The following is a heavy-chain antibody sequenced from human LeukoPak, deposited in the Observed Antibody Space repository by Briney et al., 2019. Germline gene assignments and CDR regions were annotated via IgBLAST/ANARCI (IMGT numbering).Heavy chain of an antibody. CDR2: IIPIFGTA. D-gene: IGHD6-13*01. Sequence: ASVKVSCKASGGTFSSYAFSWVRQAPGQGLEWMGGIIPIFGTANYAQKFQGRVTITADESTSTAYMELSSLRSEDTAVYYCARDAESSSWPYNWFDPWGQGTLVTVSS. CDR1: GGTFSSYA. CDR3: ARDAESSSWPYNWFDP. J-gene: IGHJ5*02. V-gene: IGHV1-69*01.